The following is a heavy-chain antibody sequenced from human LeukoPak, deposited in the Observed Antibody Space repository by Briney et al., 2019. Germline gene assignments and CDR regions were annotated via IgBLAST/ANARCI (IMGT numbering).Heavy chain of an antibody. V-gene: IGHV4-38-2*02. Sequence: SETLSLTCTVSGYSISSGYYWGWIRQAPGKGLEWIGSMHHSGSTYYNPSLKSRVTISLDTSKNQFSLKLSSVTAADTAVYYCARGGYCSSTSCLGEDAFDIWGQGTMVTVSS. CDR2: MHHSGST. D-gene: IGHD2-2*01. CDR3: ARGGYCSSTSCLGEDAFDI. CDR1: GYSISSGYY. J-gene: IGHJ3*02.